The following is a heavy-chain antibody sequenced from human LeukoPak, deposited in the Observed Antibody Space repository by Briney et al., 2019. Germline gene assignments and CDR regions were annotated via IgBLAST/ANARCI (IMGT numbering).Heavy chain of an antibody. Sequence: SVKVSCKASGGTFSSYAISWVRQAPGQGLEWMGGIIPIFGTANYAQKFQGRVTITADESTSTAYMELSSLRSEDTAVYHCAREGVGYSSSSLVYWGQGTLVTVSS. CDR2: IIPIFGTA. D-gene: IGHD6-6*01. V-gene: IGHV1-69*13. J-gene: IGHJ4*02. CDR1: GGTFSSYA. CDR3: AREGVGYSSSSLVY.